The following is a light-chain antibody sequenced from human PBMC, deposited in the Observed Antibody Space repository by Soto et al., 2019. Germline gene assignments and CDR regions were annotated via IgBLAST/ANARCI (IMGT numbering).Light chain of an antibody. Sequence: EIVLTQSPGTLSLSPGERATLSCRASQSVSSSYLAWYQQKPGQAPRLLIYGASSRATGIPDRFSGSGSGTDFPLTISRLEPDDFAVYYCQQYGSSYTFGQGTQREIK. V-gene: IGKV3-20*01. CDR2: GAS. J-gene: IGKJ2*01. CDR3: QQYGSSYT. CDR1: QSVSSSY.